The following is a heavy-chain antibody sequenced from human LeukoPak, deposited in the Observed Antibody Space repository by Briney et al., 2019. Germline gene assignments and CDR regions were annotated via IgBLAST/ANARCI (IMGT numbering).Heavy chain of an antibody. J-gene: IGHJ4*02. D-gene: IGHD3-3*01. CDR2: IKQDGSET. CDR1: GFTFSTFW. V-gene: IGHV3-7*01. Sequence: GGSLRLSCAASGFTFSTFWMNWVRQAPGKGLEWVASIKQDGSETYYVDSVKGRFTISRDNAKNSLYLQMNSLRAEDTAVYYCARVPPQTDTIFGVVNEIAAAGPFDYWGQGTLVTVSS. CDR3: ARVPPQTDTIFGVVNEIAAAGPFDY.